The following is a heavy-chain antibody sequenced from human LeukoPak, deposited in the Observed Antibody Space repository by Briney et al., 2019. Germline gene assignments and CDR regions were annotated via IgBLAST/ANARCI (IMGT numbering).Heavy chain of an antibody. Sequence: GGSLRLSCAASGFTFSSYAMSWVRQAPGKGLEWVSAISGSGGSTYYADSVKGRFTISRDNSKNTLYLQMNSLRAEDTAVYYCAKGVVHYDSSGYYPNFDYWGQGTLVTVSS. CDR2: ISGSGGST. CDR1: GFTFSSYA. D-gene: IGHD3-22*01. CDR3: AKGVVHYDSSGYYPNFDY. V-gene: IGHV3-23*01. J-gene: IGHJ4*02.